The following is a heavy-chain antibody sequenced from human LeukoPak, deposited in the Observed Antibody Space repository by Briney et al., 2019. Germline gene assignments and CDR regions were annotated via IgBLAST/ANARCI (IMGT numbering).Heavy chain of an antibody. D-gene: IGHD5-24*01. CDR2: IYYSGST. J-gene: IGHJ4*02. CDR1: GGSISSYY. Sequence: PSETLSLTCTVSGGSISSYYWSWIRQPPGKGLEWIGYIYYSGSTNYNPSLKSRVTISVDTSKNQFSLKLSSVTAADTAVYYCAGRWLDRDYWGQGTLVTVSS. V-gene: IGHV4-59*01. CDR3: AGRWLDRDY.